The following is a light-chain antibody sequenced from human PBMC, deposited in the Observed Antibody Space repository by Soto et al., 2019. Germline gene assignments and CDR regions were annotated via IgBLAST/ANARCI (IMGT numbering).Light chain of an antibody. CDR1: SGSIASNY. Sequence: NFMLTQPHSVSESPGKTVTISCTRSSGSIASNYVQWYQQRPGSAPTTVIYEDNQRPSGVPDRFSGSIDSSSNSASLTISGLKTDDEADYFCQSYYSSQFWVFGGGTKLTVL. J-gene: IGLJ3*02. CDR3: QSYYSSQFWV. CDR2: EDN. V-gene: IGLV6-57*03.